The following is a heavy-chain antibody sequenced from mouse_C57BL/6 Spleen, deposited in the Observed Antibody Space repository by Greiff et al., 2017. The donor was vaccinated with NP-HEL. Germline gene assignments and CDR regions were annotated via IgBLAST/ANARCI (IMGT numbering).Heavy chain of an antibody. CDR2: ILPGSGST. CDR3: ARTPIYYDYDGGFAY. J-gene: IGHJ3*01. D-gene: IGHD2-4*01. Sequence: VKVVESGAELMKPGASVKLACKATGYTFTGYWIEWVKQRPGHGLEWIGEILPGSGSTNYNEKFKGKATFTADTSSNTAYMQLSSLTTEDSAIYYCARTPIYYDYDGGFAYWGQGTLVTVSA. V-gene: IGHV1-9*01. CDR1: GYTFTGYW.